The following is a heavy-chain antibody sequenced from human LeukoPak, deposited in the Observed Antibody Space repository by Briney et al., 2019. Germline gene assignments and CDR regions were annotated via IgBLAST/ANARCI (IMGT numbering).Heavy chain of an antibody. CDR1: GFTFSSYA. CDR2: ISGSGGST. J-gene: IGHJ5*02. D-gene: IGHD3-9*01. V-gene: IGHV3-23*01. CDR3: AKDRTYYDILTGLLGPNWFDP. Sequence: QTGGSLRLSCAASGFTFSSYAMSWVRQAPGKRLEWVSAISGSGGSTYYADSVKGRFTISRDNSKNTLYLQMNSLRAEDTAVYYCAKDRTYYDILTGLLGPNWFDPWGQGTLVTVSS.